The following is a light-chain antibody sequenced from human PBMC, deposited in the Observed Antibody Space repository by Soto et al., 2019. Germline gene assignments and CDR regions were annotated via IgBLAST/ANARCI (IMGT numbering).Light chain of an antibody. CDR3: SSYRRGGTFV. CDR2: VVS. CDR1: SSDVGGYNY. V-gene: IGLV2-14*03. J-gene: IGLJ1*01. Sequence: QSALTQPASVSGSPGQSIAISCTGTSSDVGGYNYVSWHQQHPGKAPKVLISVVSNRPSGVSNRFSGYKSGNTASQSIAGLQAKDDADYYCSSYRRGGTFVYGSATKGTV.